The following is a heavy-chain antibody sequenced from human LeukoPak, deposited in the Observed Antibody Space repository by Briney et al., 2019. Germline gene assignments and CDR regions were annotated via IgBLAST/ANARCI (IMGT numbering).Heavy chain of an antibody. CDR3: ARDATAAMSYYYYYYYMDV. Sequence: GGSLRLSCAASGFTFSDYYMSWIRQAPGKGLEWVSYISSSGSTIYYADSVKGRFTISRDNAKNSLYLQMNSLRAEDTAVYYCARDATAAMSYYYYYYYMDVWGKGTTVTISS. J-gene: IGHJ6*03. CDR1: GFTFSDYY. D-gene: IGHD2-2*01. V-gene: IGHV3-11*01. CDR2: ISSSGSTI.